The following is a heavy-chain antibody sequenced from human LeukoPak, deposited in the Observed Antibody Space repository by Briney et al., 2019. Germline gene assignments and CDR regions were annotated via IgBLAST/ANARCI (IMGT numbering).Heavy chain of an antibody. CDR3: ARSSGYNYDY. CDR2: IPYSRTTM. J-gene: IGHJ4*02. Sequence: GGSLRLSCAASGFTFSSYEMNWVRQAPGKGLEWVSYIPYSRTTMYYADSVKGRFTISRDNARNSLYLQMNSLRAEDTAVYYCARSSGYNYDYWGQGTLVTVSS. CDR1: GFTFSSYE. D-gene: IGHD3-22*01. V-gene: IGHV3-48*03.